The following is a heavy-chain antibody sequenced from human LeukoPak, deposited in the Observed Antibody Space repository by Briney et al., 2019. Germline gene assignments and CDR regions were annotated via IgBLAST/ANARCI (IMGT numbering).Heavy chain of an antibody. D-gene: IGHD2-15*01. V-gene: IGHV3-23*01. CDR1: GFTFSSSA. J-gene: IGHJ4*02. CDR3: AKQLGYCSDGSCYFPY. Sequence: GGSLRLSCAASGFTFSSSAMSWVRQAPGKGLEWVSAISNNGGYTYYADSVQGRFTISRGDSKSTLCLQMNSLRAEDTAVYYCAKQLGYCSDGSCYFPYWGQGTLVTVSS. CDR2: ISNNGGYT.